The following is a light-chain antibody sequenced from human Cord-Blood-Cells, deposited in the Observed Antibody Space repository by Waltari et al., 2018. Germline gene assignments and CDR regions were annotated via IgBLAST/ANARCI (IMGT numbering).Light chain of an antibody. Sequence: QAVLTQPSSLSASPGASASLTCTLRSGINVGTYRIYWYQQKPGIPPQYLLRYKSDSDKQQGSGVPSRFSGSKDASANAGILLISGLQSEDEADYYCMIWHSSARVFGGGTKLTVL. V-gene: IGLV5-45*02. CDR2: YKSDSDK. J-gene: IGLJ3*02. CDR1: SGINVGTYR. CDR3: MIWHSSARV.